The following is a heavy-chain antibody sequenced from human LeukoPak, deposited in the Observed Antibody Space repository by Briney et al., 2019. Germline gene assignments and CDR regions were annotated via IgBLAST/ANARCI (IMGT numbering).Heavy chain of an antibody. CDR2: IKQDGSEK. Sequence: GGSLRLSCAASGFTFSSYWMSWVRQAPGKGLEWVANIKQDGSEKYYVDSVKGRFTISRDNAKNSLYLQMNSLKTEDTAVYYCTRMSTTGWYWGQGTLVTVSS. J-gene: IGHJ4*02. CDR3: TRMSTTGWY. D-gene: IGHD5/OR15-5a*01. CDR1: GFTFSSYW. V-gene: IGHV3-7*03.